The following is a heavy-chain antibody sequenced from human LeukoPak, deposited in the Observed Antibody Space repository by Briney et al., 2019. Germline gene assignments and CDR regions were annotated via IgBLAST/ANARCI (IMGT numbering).Heavy chain of an antibody. CDR2: ISSSGSTI. V-gene: IGHV3-48*04. Sequence: GGSLRLSCAASGFTFTTYSMNWVRQAPGKGLEWVSYISSSGSTIYYADSVKGRFTISRDNAKNSLYLQMNSLRAEDTAVYYCARDRDWSVLYDASDIWGQGTMVTVSS. D-gene: IGHD3/OR15-3a*01. J-gene: IGHJ3*02. CDR1: GFTFTTYS. CDR3: ARDRDWSVLYDASDI.